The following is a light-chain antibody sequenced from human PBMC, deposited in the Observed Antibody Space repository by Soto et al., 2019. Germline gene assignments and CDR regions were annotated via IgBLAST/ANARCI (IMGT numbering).Light chain of an antibody. J-gene: IGKJ1*01. Sequence: EIVLTQSPATLSLSPGERATLSCRASQSVSSYLAWYQQKPGQAPRLLIYDASNRATGIPARFSGSGSGTDCTLTISSLEPEDFAVYYCQQRSNWPSAWTFGQGTKVEIK. V-gene: IGKV3-11*01. CDR3: QQRSNWPSAWT. CDR1: QSVSSY. CDR2: DAS.